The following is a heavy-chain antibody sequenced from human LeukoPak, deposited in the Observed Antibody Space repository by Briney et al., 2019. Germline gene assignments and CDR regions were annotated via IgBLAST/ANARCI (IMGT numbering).Heavy chain of an antibody. D-gene: IGHD4/OR15-4a*01. CDR1: GGSSNEYY. Sequence: SETLSLTCAVYGGSSNEYYWGWSRQPPGKRLERIGEVNHRGGTHYNPSLQSRVTVSADTSKSQFSLTMISVTAADTALYFCARERKLERAARTMVAFDMWGQGTMVTVSS. V-gene: IGHV4-34*01. J-gene: IGHJ3*02. CDR3: ARERKLERAARTMVAFDM. CDR2: VNHRGGT.